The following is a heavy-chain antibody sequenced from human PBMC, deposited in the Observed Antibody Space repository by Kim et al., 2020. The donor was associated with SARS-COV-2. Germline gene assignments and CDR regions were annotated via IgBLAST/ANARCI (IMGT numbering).Heavy chain of an antibody. D-gene: IGHD3-10*01. J-gene: IGHJ6*01. V-gene: IGHV3-33*01. CDR1: GFTFSNYG. CDR2: IWFDGSNN. CDR3: ARGDSTTPFGYYYY. Sequence: GGSLRLSCAASGFTFSNYGMHWVRQAPGKGLEGVAFIWFDGSNNYYADSVKGRFTISRDNSKNTLYLQMNSLRAEDTAVYYCARGDSTTPFGYYYY.